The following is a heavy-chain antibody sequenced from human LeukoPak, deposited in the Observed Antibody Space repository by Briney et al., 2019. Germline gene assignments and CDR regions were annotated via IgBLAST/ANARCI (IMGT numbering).Heavy chain of an antibody. CDR2: IRSKAYGVTA. CDR3: ARGHLRLGNPSWFDP. Sequence: GGSLRLSRTASGFTYSDYAMSWFRQAPGKGLEWVAFIRSKAYGVTAEYAASVKGRFTISRDDSKSIAYLQVNTLKTEDTAVYFCARGHLRLGNPSWFDPWGQGTLVTVSS. CDR1: GFTYSDYA. D-gene: IGHD3-16*01. J-gene: IGHJ5*02. V-gene: IGHV3-49*03.